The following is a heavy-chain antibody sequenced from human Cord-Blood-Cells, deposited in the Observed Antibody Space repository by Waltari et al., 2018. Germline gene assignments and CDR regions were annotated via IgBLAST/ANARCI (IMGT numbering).Heavy chain of an antibody. CDR3: ARPHYGDYGWFDP. D-gene: IGHD4-17*01. V-gene: IGHV4-34*01. CDR1: GGSFSGYY. CDR2: INHSGST. J-gene: IGHJ5*02. Sequence: QVQLQQWGAGLLKPSETLSLTCAVYGGSFSGYYWSWIRQPPGKGLEWIGEINHSGSTNYNPSLKSRVTISVDTSKNQFSLELSSVTAADTAVYYCARPHYGDYGWFDPWGQGTLVTVSS.